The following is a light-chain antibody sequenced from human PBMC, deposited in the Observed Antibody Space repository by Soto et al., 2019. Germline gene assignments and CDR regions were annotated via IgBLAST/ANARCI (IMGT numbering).Light chain of an antibody. CDR2: GAS. V-gene: IGKV3D-7*01. Sequence: PGERVTLSCRASQSVNSSYLTWYQQKPGQAPRLLIYGASTRATSIPAGFSGSGSGTDFTLTISSLQPEDFAVYYCQQVYNLPRVTFGPGTKVDIK. J-gene: IGKJ3*01. CDR1: QSVNSSY. CDR3: QQVYNLPRVT.